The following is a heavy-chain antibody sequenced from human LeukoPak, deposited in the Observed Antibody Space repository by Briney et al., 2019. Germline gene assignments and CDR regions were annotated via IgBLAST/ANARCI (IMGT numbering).Heavy chain of an antibody. CDR2: ISYDGSNK. V-gene: IGHV3-30*18. D-gene: IGHD3-10*01. CDR1: GFTFSSYG. Sequence: GVSLRLSCAASGFTFSSYGMHWVRQAPGKGLEWVAVISYDGSNKYYADSVKGRFTISRDNSKNTLYLQMNSLRAEDTAVYYCAKDDDYYGSGSYYNGYFDYWGQGTLVTVSS. CDR3: AKDDDYYGSGSYYNGYFDY. J-gene: IGHJ4*02.